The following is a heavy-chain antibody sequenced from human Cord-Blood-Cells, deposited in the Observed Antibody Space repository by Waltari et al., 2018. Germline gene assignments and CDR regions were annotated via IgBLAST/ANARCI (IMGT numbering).Heavy chain of an antibody. Sequence: EVQLLESGGGLVQPGGSLRLSCAASGFTFSSYAMSWVRQAPGKGLEWVSAISGSGGSTYYADSGKGRFTISRDKSKNPLYLQRNSLRAEDTAVYYCAKVKRQLVHYWGQGTLVTVSS. CDR3: AKVKRQLVHY. CDR1: GFTFSSYA. D-gene: IGHD6-6*01. J-gene: IGHJ4*02. CDR2: ISGSGGST. V-gene: IGHV3-23*01.